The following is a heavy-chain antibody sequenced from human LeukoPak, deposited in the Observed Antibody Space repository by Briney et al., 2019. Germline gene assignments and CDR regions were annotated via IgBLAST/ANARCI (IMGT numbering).Heavy chain of an antibody. CDR2: ISHSGST. V-gene: IGHV4-34*01. D-gene: IGHD6-19*01. CDR1: GGSFSGYY. Sequence: SETLSLTCAVYGGSFSGYYWSWIRQPPGKGLEWIGEISHSGSTNHNPSLKSRVTISVDTSKNQFSLKLSSVTAADTAVYYCARGLSSIVAGTRSAFDIWGQGTMVTVSS. J-gene: IGHJ3*02. CDR3: ARGLSSIVAGTRSAFDI.